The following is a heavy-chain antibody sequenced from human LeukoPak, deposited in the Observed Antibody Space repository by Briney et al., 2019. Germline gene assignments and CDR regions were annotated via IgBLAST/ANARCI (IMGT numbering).Heavy chain of an antibody. D-gene: IGHD3-22*01. CDR1: GYTFTSYD. Sequence: ASVKVSCKASGYTFTSYDINWVRQATGQGLEWMGWMNPNSGNTGYAQKFQGRVTMTRNTSISTAYMELSSLRSEDTAVYYCAKSSGFYESSGSDWGYGMDVWGRGTTVTVSS. V-gene: IGHV1-8*01. CDR3: AKSSGFYESSGSDWGYGMDV. J-gene: IGHJ6*02. CDR2: MNPNSGNT.